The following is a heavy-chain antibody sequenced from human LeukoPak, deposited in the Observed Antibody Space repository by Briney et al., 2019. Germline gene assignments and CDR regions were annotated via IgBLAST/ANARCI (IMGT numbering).Heavy chain of an antibody. CDR1: GYSFSNYD. D-gene: IGHD6-19*01. CDR3: ARTGYSSGWYRGGFDP. Sequence: ASVKVSCKASGYSFSNYDINWVRQATGQGLEWMGWMNPNSGNTGYAQKFQGRVTMTRNTSISTAYMELSSLRSEDTAVYYCARTGYSSGWYRGGFDPWGQGTLVTVSS. CDR2: MNPNSGNT. V-gene: IGHV1-8*02. J-gene: IGHJ5*02.